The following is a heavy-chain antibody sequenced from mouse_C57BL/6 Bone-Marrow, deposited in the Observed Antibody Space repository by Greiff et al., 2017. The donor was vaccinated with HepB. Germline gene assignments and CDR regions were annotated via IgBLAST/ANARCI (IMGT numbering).Heavy chain of an antibody. CDR1: GYTFTDYY. D-gene: IGHD1-1*01. Sequence: VQLQQSGPELVKPGASVKISCKASGYTFTDYYMNWVKQSHGKSLEWIGDINPNNGGTSYNQKFKGKATLTVDKSSSTAYMELRSLTSEDSAVYYCARSNYYAHYFDYWGQGTTLTVSS. J-gene: IGHJ2*01. CDR3: ARSNYYAHYFDY. V-gene: IGHV1-26*01. CDR2: INPNNGGT.